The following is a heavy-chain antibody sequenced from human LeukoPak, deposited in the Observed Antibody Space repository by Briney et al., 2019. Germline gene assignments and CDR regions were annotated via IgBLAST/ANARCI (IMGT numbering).Heavy chain of an antibody. J-gene: IGHJ5*02. D-gene: IGHD2-2*01. Sequence: SVKVSCKASGGTFSSYAISWVRQAPGQGLEWMGGIIPIFGTANYAQKLQGRVTITADKSTSTAYMELSSLRSEDTAVYYCARDCSSTSCYARSRVTTPPWWFDPWGQGTLVTVSS. V-gene: IGHV1-69*06. CDR2: IIPIFGTA. CDR3: ARDCSSTSCYARSRVTTPPWWFDP. CDR1: GGTFSSYA.